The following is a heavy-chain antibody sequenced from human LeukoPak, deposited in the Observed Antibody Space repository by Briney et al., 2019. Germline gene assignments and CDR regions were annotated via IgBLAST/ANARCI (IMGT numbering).Heavy chain of an antibody. J-gene: IGHJ3*02. D-gene: IGHD6-6*01. Sequence: SETLSLTCTVSGGSISSYYWSWIRQPPGTGLEWIGNIYYSGSTNYNPSLKSRVTISVDTSKNQFSLKLSSVTAADTAVYYCARIGSSSLAFDIWGQGTMVTVSS. V-gene: IGHV4-59*12. CDR2: IYYSGST. CDR1: GGSISSYY. CDR3: ARIGSSSLAFDI.